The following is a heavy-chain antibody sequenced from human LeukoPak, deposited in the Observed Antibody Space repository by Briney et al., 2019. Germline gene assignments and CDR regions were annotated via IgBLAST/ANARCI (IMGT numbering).Heavy chain of an antibody. V-gene: IGHV4-4*07. CDR2: LYTSGST. J-gene: IGHJ5*02. Sequence: SETLSLTCTVSGGSISSYYWSWIRQPAGKGLEWIGRLYTSGSTNYNPSLKSRVTMSVDTSKNQFSLKLTSMTAADTAVYYCARGPVLRFLEWLFFRFDPWGQGTLVTVSS. D-gene: IGHD3-3*01. CDR3: ARGPVLRFLEWLFFRFDP. CDR1: GGSISSYY.